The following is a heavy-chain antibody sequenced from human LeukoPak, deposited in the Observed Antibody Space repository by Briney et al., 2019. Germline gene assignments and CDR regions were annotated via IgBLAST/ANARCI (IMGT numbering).Heavy chain of an antibody. Sequence: PGGSLRLSCAASGFTFSSYGMHWVRQAPGKGLEWVAVIWYDGSNKYYADSVKGRFTISRDNSKNTLYLQMNSLRAEDTAVYYCARDPGYCSGGSCYSDGMDVWGQGTTVTASS. J-gene: IGHJ6*02. CDR1: GFTFSSYG. CDR3: ARDPGYCSGGSCYSDGMDV. V-gene: IGHV3-33*01. D-gene: IGHD2-15*01. CDR2: IWYDGSNK.